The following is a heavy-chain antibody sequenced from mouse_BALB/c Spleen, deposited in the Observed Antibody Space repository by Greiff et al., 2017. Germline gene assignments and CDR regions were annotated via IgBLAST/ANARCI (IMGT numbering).Heavy chain of an antibody. D-gene: IGHD2-2*01. J-gene: IGHJ3*01. V-gene: IGHV1-80*01. CDR3: ARLSTMLTTWFAY. CDR2: IYPGDGDT. Sequence: QVQLQQSGAELVRPGSSVKISCKASGYAFSSYWMNWVKQRPGQGLEWIGQIYPGDGDTNYNGKFKGKATLTADKSSSTAYMQLSSLTSEDSAVYFCARLSTMLTTWFAYWGQGTLVTVSA. CDR1: GYAFSSYW.